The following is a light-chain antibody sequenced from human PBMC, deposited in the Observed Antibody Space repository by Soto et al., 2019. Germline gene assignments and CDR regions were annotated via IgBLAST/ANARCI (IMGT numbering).Light chain of an antibody. V-gene: IGLV2-23*02. CDR3: CLYAGATTDV. CDR2: EVH. CDR1: SGYVGTYSL. Sequence: QSVLAQPASVSGSPGQSITISCTGASGYVGTYSLVSWYQQHPGKAPKVVIYEVHKRPSGVPDRFSGSTSVNTASLTISGLQTDDEADYYCCLYAGATTDVFGAGTKVTVL. J-gene: IGLJ1*01.